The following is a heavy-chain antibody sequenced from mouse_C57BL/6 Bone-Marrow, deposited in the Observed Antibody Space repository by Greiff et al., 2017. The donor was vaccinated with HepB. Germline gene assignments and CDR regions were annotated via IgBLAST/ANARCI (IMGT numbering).Heavy chain of an antibody. CDR3: AREWLLWYFDV. D-gene: IGHD2-3*01. CDR2: ISDGGSYT. Sequence: VQLQQSGGGLVKPGGSLKLSCAASGFTFSSYAMSWVRQTPEQRLEWVATISDGGSYTYYPDNVKGRFTISRDNAKNNLYLQMSHLKSEDTAMYYCAREWLLWYFDVWGTGTTVTVSS. J-gene: IGHJ1*03. V-gene: IGHV5-4*01. CDR1: GFTFSSYA.